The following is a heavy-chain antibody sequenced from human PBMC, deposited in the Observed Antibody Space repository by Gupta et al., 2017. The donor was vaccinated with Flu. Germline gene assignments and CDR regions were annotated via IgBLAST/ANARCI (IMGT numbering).Heavy chain of an antibody. CDR3: ASYYDDGVGDNWIDP. V-gene: IGHV4-31*03. Sequence: QVQLQESGPGLLKPSQTLTLSCTVSGVSITIYASYWSWVRHRPGQGLEGIEYIDHYGGTAYYNPSLKSRVTISGDTSKNQFSLNLRSVTAADTAFYYCASYYDDGVGDNWIDPWGQGTLVTVSS. CDR1: GVSITIYASY. J-gene: IGHJ5*02. D-gene: IGHD3-22*01. CDR2: IDHYGGTA.